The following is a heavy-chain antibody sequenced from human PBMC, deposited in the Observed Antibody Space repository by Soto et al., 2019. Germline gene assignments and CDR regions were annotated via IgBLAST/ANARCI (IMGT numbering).Heavy chain of an antibody. Sequence: QITLKEAGPTLVSPTQTLTLTCSFSGFSLSTTGEGVGWIRQPPGKALEWLALIHWNDDKRYNPSLRRRLTITKDTSRREVVLSLTNMDPVDTGTYYCAHRRLGDTRPDYYCLDVWGQGTTVIVSS. CDR3: AHRRLGDTRPDYYCLDV. V-gene: IGHV2-5*01. D-gene: IGHD3-3*01. CDR2: IHWNDDK. CDR1: GFSLSTTGEG. J-gene: IGHJ6*02.